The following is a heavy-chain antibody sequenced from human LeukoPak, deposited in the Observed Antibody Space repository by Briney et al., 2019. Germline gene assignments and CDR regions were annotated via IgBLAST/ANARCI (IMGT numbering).Heavy chain of an antibody. D-gene: IGHD1-26*01. CDR2: ISANNGNT. V-gene: IGHV1-18*01. CDR3: ARQIVGATNWFDP. J-gene: IGHJ5*02. CDR1: GYTFTSYA. Sequence: PSVGVSCKASGYTFTSYAIIWVRQAPGQGLEWMGWISANNGNTNYAQKLQGRLTMTTDTSTSTAYMELRTLTSDDTAVYYCARQIVGATNWFDPWGQGYLVSVSS.